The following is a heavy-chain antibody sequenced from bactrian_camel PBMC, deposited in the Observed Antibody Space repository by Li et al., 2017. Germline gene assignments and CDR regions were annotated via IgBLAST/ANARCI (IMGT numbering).Heavy chain of an antibody. CDR1: GFTFRVYY. J-gene: IGHJ6*01. CDR2: IDSDGDNT. V-gene: IGHV3-2*01. Sequence: VQLVESGGGSVQPGGSLRLSCAASGFTFRVYYMYWVRQAPGKGLEWVSSIDSDGDNTFYADSVKGRFTISRDNANNLVYLQMNSLKSEDTALYYCATDGRVVPVWYGDRRSPHCDFGYWGQGTQVTVS. CDR3: ATDGRVVPVWYGDRRSPHCDFGY. D-gene: IGHD6*01.